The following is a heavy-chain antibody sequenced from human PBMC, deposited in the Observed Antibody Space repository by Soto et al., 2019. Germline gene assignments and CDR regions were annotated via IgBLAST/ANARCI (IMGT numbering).Heavy chain of an antibody. CDR2: VNSDGTTT. V-gene: IGHV3-74*01. CDR3: GRAFGYDALAI. CDR1: GFTIRGYW. D-gene: IGHD3-10*01. J-gene: IGHJ3*02. Sequence: EVQLVESGGGLVQPGGSLRLSCAASGFTIRGYWMYWVRQAPGKGLVWVSRVNSDGTTTNYADSVKGRFTISRDNAENTLYLQMNSLRAEDTAVYYCGRAFGYDALAIWGQGTMVTVSS.